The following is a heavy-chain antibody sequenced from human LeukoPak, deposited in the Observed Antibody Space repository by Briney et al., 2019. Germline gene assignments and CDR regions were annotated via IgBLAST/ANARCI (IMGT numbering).Heavy chain of an antibody. V-gene: IGHV3-48*04. CDR1: GFTFSDYS. CDR3: ARDHVDFWSGYYPIYYYYYYMDV. Sequence: GGSLRLSCAASGFTFSDYSMNWVRQAPGKGLEWVSYISFSVNTKYYGDSVKGRFTISRDNAKNSLYLQMNSLRAEDTAVYYCARDHVDFWSGYYPIYYYYYYMDVRGKGTTVTVSS. J-gene: IGHJ6*03. CDR2: ISFSVNTK. D-gene: IGHD3-3*01.